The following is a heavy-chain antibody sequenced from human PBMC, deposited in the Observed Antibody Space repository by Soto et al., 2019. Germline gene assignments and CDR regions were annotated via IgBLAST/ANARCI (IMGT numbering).Heavy chain of an antibody. CDR2: ISAYNGNT. J-gene: IGHJ6*02. V-gene: IGHV1-18*01. CDR1: CYTFTSYG. CDR3: ASHMRYYYYYGMEV. Sequence: ASVKVSCKASCYTFTSYGISLFRHSPGQGLEWMGWISAYNGNTNYAQKLQGRVTMTTDTSTSTAYMELRSLRSDDTAVYYCASHMRYYYYYGMEVWGQGTTVTVSS.